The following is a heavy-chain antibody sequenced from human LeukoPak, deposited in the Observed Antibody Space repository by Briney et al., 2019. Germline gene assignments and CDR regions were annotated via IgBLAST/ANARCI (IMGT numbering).Heavy chain of an antibody. CDR2: IYIGGRT. CDR1: GLTVSGNY. D-gene: IGHD5-12*01. J-gene: IGHJ6*02. V-gene: IGHV3-53*01. Sequence: GGSLRLSCAASGLTVSGNYMSWVRLAPGKGLEWVSVIYIGGRTNYADSVRGRFTISRDNSKNTLYLQMNSLRAEDTAVYYCARGRYEFSAGMDVWGQGTTVTVSS. CDR3: ARGRYEFSAGMDV.